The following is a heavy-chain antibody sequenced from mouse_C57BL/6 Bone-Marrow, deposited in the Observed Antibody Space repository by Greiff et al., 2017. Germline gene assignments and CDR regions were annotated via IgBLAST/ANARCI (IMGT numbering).Heavy chain of an antibody. CDR3: TRGIYYYGSFDY. Sequence: QVQLQQSGAELVRPGASVTLSCKASGYTFTDYEMHWVKQTPVHGLEWIGAIDPETGGTAYNQKFKGKAILTAAKSSSTAYMELRSLTSEDSAVYYCTRGIYYYGSFDYWGQGTTLTVSS. CDR2: IDPETGGT. D-gene: IGHD1-1*01. J-gene: IGHJ2*01. V-gene: IGHV1-15*01. CDR1: GYTFTDYE.